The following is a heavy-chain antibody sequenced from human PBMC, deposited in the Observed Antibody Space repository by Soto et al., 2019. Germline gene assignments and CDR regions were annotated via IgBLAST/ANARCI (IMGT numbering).Heavy chain of an antibody. D-gene: IGHD6-13*01. Sequence: XETLYLTCTVSGCSISSGGHYWGWIRQPPGKGLEWIGNIYYRGNTYYNPSLRSRVTISVDTSKNQFSLKVTSLTAADTAAYYCARHRDTSSRYLLPDYWGQGILVTVSS. CDR3: ARHRDTSSRYLLPDY. CDR2: IYYRGNT. J-gene: IGHJ4*02. CDR1: GCSISSGGHY. V-gene: IGHV4-39*01.